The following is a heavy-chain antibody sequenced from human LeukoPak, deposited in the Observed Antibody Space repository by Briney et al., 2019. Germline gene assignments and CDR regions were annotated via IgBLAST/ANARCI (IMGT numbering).Heavy chain of an antibody. D-gene: IGHD4-17*01. CDR1: GFTFSSHW. CDR2: IYTDVSTT. J-gene: IGHJ5*02. CDR3: ARGGTHYGDFDP. Sequence: GGSLRLSCEASGFTFSSHWMHWVRQAPEKGLVWVTRIYTDVSTTNYADSVKGRSTISRDNAKNTLYLQMNSLRVEDTAVYYCARGGTHYGDFDPWGQGTLVTVSS. V-gene: IGHV3-74*01.